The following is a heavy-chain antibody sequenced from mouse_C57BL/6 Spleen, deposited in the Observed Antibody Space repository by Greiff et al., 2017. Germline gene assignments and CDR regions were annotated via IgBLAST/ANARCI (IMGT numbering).Heavy chain of an antibody. CDR2: ST. D-gene: IGHD1-1*01. CDR3: ARPITTVVEHWYFDV. V-gene: IGHV5-12*01. Sequence: STYYPDTVKGRFTISRDNAKNTLYLQMSRLKSEDTAMYYCARPITTVVEHWYFDVWGTGTTVTVSS. J-gene: IGHJ1*03.